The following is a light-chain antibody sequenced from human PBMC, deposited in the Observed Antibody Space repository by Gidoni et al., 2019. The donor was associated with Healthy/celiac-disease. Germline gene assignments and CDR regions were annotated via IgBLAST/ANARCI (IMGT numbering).Light chain of an antibody. CDR1: SSDVGGYNY. J-gene: IGLJ1*01. Sequence: QSALTQPASVSGSPGQSSTISCTGTSSDVGGYNYVSWYQQHPGKAPKLMIYDVSNRPSGVSNRFSGSKSGNPASLTISVLQSEDEADYYCSSYTSSSTYVFGTGTKVTVL. CDR2: DVS. CDR3: SSYTSSSTYV. V-gene: IGLV2-14*03.